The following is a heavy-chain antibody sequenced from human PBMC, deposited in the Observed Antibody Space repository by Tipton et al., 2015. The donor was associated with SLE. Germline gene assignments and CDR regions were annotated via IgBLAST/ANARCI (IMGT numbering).Heavy chain of an antibody. J-gene: IGHJ4*02. D-gene: IGHD3-3*01. CDR3: AGRDSIFGVIIFDY. CDR1: GYSFTNYW. CDR2: IYPSDSDT. V-gene: IGHV5-51*03. Sequence: QLVQSGAEVKKPGESLKISCQGSGYSFTNYWIAWVRQMPGKGLEWMGMIYPSDSDTTYSPSFQGQVTISVDKSFTTAYLQWSSLNASDTAMYYCAGRDSIFGVIIFDYWGQGILVTVSS.